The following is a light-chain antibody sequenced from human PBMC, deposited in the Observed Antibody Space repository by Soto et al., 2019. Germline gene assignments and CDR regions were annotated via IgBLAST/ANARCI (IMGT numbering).Light chain of an antibody. J-gene: IGKJ1*01. CDR2: KAS. CDR3: QHYNSYSEA. V-gene: IGKV1-5*03. Sequence: DIQITHSPSTLSTSVGDRVSINCRASQSISAWLAWYQQKPGKAPRLLIYKASTLHSGVPSRFSGSGSGTDFTLTISSLQPEDFATYYCQHYNSYSEAFGQGTKVDIK. CDR1: QSISAW.